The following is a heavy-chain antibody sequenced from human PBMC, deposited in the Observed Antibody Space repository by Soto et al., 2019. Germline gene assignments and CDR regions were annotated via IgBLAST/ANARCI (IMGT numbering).Heavy chain of an antibody. CDR2: INRDGSIT. J-gene: IGHJ4*02. CDR3: ARDRAPGEMATTFDY. Sequence: PGGSLRLSCVASGFTFSEHWMHWVRQTPGKGLVWVSRINRDGSITGYADSVKGRFTISRDNTKNTLYLLMNSLKAEDTAVYYCARDRAPGEMATTFDYWGQGSQVTVS. V-gene: IGHV3-74*01. CDR1: GFTFSEHW.